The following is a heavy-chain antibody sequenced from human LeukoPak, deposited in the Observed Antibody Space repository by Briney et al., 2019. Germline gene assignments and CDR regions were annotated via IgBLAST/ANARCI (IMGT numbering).Heavy chain of an antibody. D-gene: IGHD3-16*02. CDR3: ARDQYYDYVWGSYRYLDY. V-gene: IGHV3-11*01. CDR2: ISSSGSTI. CDR1: GFTFSDYY. Sequence: GGSLRLSCAASGFTFSDYYMSWIRQAPGKGLEWVSYISSSGSTIYYADSVKGRFTISRDNAKNSLYLQMNSLRAEDTAVYYCARDQYYDYVWGSYRYLDYWGQGTLVTVSS. J-gene: IGHJ4*02.